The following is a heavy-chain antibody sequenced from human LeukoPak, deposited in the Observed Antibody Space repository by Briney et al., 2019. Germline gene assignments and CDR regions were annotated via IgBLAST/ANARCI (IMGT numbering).Heavy chain of an antibody. V-gene: IGHV4-34*01. D-gene: IGHD2-15*01. CDR1: GGSFSGYY. J-gene: IGHJ6*02. Sequence: SETLSLTCAVYGGSFSGYYWSWIRQPPRKGLEWIGEINHSGSTNYNPSLKSRVTISVDTSKNQFSLKLSSVTAADTAVYYCASINSLDYYGMDVWGQGTTVTVSS. CDR3: ASINSLDYYGMDV. CDR2: INHSGST.